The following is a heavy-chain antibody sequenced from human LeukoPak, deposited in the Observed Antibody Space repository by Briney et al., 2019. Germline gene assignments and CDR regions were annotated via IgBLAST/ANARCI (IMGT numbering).Heavy chain of an antibody. J-gene: IGHJ4*02. CDR2: ISSSSSYI. CDR1: VFTVSSNY. CDR3: ARDTGLLVTYYFDY. V-gene: IGHV3-21*01. D-gene: IGHD3-22*01. Sequence: PGGSLRLSCAASVFTVSSNYMMGWVRQAPGKGLEWVSSISSSSSYIYYADSVKGRFTISRDNAKNSLYLQMNSLRAEDTAVYYCARDTGLLVTYYFDYWGQGTLVTVSS.